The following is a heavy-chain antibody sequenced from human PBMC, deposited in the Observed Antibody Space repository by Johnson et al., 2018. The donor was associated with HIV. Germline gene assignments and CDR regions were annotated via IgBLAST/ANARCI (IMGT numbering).Heavy chain of an antibody. Sequence: VESGGGVVRPGGSLRLSCAASGFTFDDYGMSWVRQAPGKGLEWVSGITWNGGSTGYADSVKGRFTISRYNAKNSLYLQMNSLRSEDTAVYYCARDGGRATALDGFEIWGQGTMVTVSS. CDR2: ITWNGGST. CDR3: ARDGGRATALDGFEI. V-gene: IGHV3-20*04. J-gene: IGHJ3*02. CDR1: GFTFDDYG. D-gene: IGHD3-16*01.